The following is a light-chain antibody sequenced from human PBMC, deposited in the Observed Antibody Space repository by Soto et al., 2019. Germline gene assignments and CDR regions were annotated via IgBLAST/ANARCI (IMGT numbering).Light chain of an antibody. J-gene: IGKJ5*01. Sequence: ETLMTQSPGTLSVSPGEGATLSCRASESVSSLAWYQQKPGQAPRLLIYGASTRATGIPARFSGSGSGTEFTLTISSLQSEDFAVYYCQQYGSSHTFGQGTRLEIK. CDR3: QQYGSSHT. CDR2: GAS. CDR1: ESVSS. V-gene: IGKV3-15*01.